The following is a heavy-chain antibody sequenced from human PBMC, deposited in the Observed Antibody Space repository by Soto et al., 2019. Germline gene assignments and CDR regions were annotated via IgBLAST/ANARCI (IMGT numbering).Heavy chain of an antibody. V-gene: IGHV4-59*01. CDR2: IYYSGST. CDR1: GGSFSGYY. CDR3: ARATTGTTMRFDP. Sequence: SETLSLTCAVYGGSFSGYYWSWIRQPPGKGLEWIGYIYYSGSTNYNPSLKSRVTISVDTSKNQFSLKLSSVTAADTAVYYCARATTGTTMRFDPWGQGTLVTVSS. J-gene: IGHJ5*02. D-gene: IGHD1-1*01.